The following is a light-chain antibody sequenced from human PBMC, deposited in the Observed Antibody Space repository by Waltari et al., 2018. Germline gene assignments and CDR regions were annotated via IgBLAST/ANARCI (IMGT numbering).Light chain of an antibody. CDR1: ESVGTD. CDR3: QQSRQWPRRT. J-gene: IGKJ2*01. V-gene: IGKV3D-15*01. CDR2: YAN. Sequence: EIVMTQSLVTMSVSPGEGVTPSCTASESVGTDVAWYRHKPGQPPRLLIYYANARATGVPARISGSGSGTDFTLTISSLEPEDFAFYYCQQSRQWPRRTFGQGTKLEI.